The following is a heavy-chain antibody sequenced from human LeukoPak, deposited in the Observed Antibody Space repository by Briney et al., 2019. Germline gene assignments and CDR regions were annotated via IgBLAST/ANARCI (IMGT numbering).Heavy chain of an antibody. CDR2: INPNSGGT. Sequence: ASVKVSCKASGYTFTDYYMHWVRQAPGQGLEWMGWINPNSGGTNYAQNFQGRVTMTRDTSISTAYMELSSLRYDDTAVYYCARGGAFDVWGQGTMVTVSS. V-gene: IGHV1-2*02. CDR1: GYTFTDYY. J-gene: IGHJ3*01. CDR3: ARGGAFDV.